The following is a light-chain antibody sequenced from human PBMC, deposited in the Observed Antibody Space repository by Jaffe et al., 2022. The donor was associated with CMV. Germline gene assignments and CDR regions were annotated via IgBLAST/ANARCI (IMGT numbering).Light chain of an antibody. Sequence: EIVLTQSPATLSLSPGERATLSCRASQSVTNYLAWYQHKPGQAPRLLIYDASNRATGIPARFSGGGSGTDFTLTISRLEAEDFAVYYCQQRSRWPPITFGQGTRLENK. CDR2: DAS. V-gene: IGKV3-11*01. CDR3: QQRSRWPPIT. J-gene: IGKJ5*01. CDR1: QSVTNY.